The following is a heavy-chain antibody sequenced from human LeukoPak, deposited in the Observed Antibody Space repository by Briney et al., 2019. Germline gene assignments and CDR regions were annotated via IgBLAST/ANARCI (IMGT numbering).Heavy chain of an antibody. V-gene: IGHV6-1*01. CDR2: TYYRSKWYT. D-gene: IGHD2-2*01. J-gene: IGHJ4*02. CDR1: GDSVSSNSAA. CDR3: ASSTQISKYADY. Sequence: SQTLSLTCAISGDSVSSNSAAWNWIRQSPSRGLEWLGRTYYRSKWYTDYAVSVTSRITINPDTSKNQFSLQLNSVTPEDTAVYYCASSTQISKYADYWGQGALVTVSS.